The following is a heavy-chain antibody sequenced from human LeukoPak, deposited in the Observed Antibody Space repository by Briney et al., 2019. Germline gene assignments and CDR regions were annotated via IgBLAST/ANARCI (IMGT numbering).Heavy chain of an antibody. J-gene: IGHJ4*02. D-gene: IGHD3-9*01. CDR1: GFTFSNHG. CDR2: ISSSGSTI. CDR3: ARDQLRYFDWLSQKYFDY. V-gene: IGHV3-48*04. Sequence: GGTLRLSCAAPGFTFSNHGMNWVRQAPGKGLEWVSYISSSGSTIYYADSVKGRFTISRDNAKNSLYLQMNSLRAEDTAVYYCARDQLRYFDWLSQKYFDYWGQGTLVTVSS.